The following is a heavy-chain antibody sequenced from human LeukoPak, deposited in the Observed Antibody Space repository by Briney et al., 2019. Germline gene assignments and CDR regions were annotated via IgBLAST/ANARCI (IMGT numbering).Heavy chain of an antibody. D-gene: IGHD1-1*01. Sequence: GGSLRLSCAASGFXFSRYSMNWVRQAPGKGLEWVLSISDSSSFIYYADSVKGRVTISRDNAKYSLYLQMNSLRVEDTAVYYCARESTTRDFDYWGQGTLVTVSS. CDR1: GFXFSRYS. V-gene: IGHV3-21*01. CDR3: ARESTTRDFDY. J-gene: IGHJ4*02. CDR2: ISDSSSFI.